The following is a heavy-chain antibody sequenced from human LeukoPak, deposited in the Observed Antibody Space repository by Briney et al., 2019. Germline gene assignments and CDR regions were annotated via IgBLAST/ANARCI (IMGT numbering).Heavy chain of an antibody. CDR3: ARMVVPAVIRGHNWFDP. Sequence: PSETLSLTCTVSGGSISSYYWSWIRQPPGKGLEWIGYIYYSGSTNYNPSLKSRVTISVDTSKNQFSLRLSSVTAADTAVYYCARMVVPAVIRGHNWFDPWGQGTLVTVSS. D-gene: IGHD2-2*02. CDR1: GGSISSYY. J-gene: IGHJ5*02. CDR2: IYYSGST. V-gene: IGHV4-59*08.